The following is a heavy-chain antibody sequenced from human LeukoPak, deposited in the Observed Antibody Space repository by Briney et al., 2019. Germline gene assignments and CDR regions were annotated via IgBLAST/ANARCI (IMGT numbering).Heavy chain of an antibody. CDR1: GYTFTGYY. V-gene: IGHV1-2*04. J-gene: IGHJ4*02. Sequence: ASVKVSCKASGYTFTGYYMHWVRQAPGQGLEWMGWINPNSGGTNYAQKFQGWVTMTRDTSISTAYMELSRLRSDDTAVYYCARDSYSSGWYPLFFFDYWGQGTLVTVSS. CDR2: INPNSGGT. CDR3: ARDSYSSGWYPLFFFDY. D-gene: IGHD6-19*01.